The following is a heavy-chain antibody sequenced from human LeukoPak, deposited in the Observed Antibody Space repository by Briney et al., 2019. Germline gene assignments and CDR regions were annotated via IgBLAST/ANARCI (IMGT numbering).Heavy chain of an antibody. D-gene: IGHD3-9*01. Sequence: SETLSLTCTVSGGSISSSSYYWGWIRQPPGKGLEWIGSIYYSGSTYYNPSLKSRVTISVDTSKNQFSLKLSSVTAADTAVYYCAREGRVRYFDWPHYYYYGMDVWGQGTTVTVSS. J-gene: IGHJ6*02. CDR2: IYYSGST. CDR3: AREGRVRYFDWPHYYYYGMDV. CDR1: GGSISSSSYY. V-gene: IGHV4-39*02.